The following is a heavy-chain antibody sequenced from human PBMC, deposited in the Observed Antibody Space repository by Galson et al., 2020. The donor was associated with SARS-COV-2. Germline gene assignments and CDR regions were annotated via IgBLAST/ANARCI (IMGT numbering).Heavy chain of an antibody. D-gene: IGHD3-10*01. CDR2: LWYDGTTK. Sequence: TGGSLRLSCAASRFTSTPSAMHWVRQAPGKGLEWVAFLWYDGTTKDYADSVKGRFTISRDNSKNTLYLQMNSLRAEDTAVYYCATLTSGNYHFFMDVWGQGTTVIVSS. V-gene: IGHV3-33*08. CDR3: ATLTSGNYHFFMDV. CDR1: RFTSTPSA. J-gene: IGHJ6*02.